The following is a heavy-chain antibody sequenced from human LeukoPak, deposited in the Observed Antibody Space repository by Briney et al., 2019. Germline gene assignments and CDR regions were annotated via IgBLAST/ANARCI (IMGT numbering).Heavy chain of an antibody. CDR1: GYTFTSYG. D-gene: IGHD3-3*01. J-gene: IGHJ4*02. CDR3: ARWARAYYDFWSGYYTSYSPDY. V-gene: IGHV1-18*01. CDR2: ISAYNGNT. Sequence: ASVKVSCKASGYTFTSYGISWVRQAPGQGLEWMGWISAYNGNTNYAQKLQGRVTMTTDTSTSTAYMELRSLRSEDTAVYYCARWARAYYDFWSGYYTSYSPDYWGQGTLVTVSS.